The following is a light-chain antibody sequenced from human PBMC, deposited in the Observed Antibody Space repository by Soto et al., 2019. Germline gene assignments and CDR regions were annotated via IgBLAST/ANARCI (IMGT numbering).Light chain of an antibody. Sequence: QSALTQPASVSGSPGQSITISCTGTSSDIGRYDYVSWYQQFPGKAPKLMIYRVINRPSGVSDRFSGSKSGNSASLSISGLQPEDEAGYFCGSYTSDTTWVFGGGTKVTVL. V-gene: IGLV2-14*03. CDR1: SSDIGRYDY. CDR3: GSYTSDTTWV. CDR2: RVI. J-gene: IGLJ3*02.